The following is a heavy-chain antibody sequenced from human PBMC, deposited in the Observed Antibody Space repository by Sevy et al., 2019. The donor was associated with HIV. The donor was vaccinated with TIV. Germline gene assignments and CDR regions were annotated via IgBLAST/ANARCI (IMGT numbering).Heavy chain of an antibody. J-gene: IGHJ4*02. V-gene: IGHV1-2*02. Sequence: ASVKVSCTASGYTFTGYWMHWVRQAPGQGLEWMGWINPNSGGTNYAHKFQGRVTMTRDTSISTAYMELSSLRSDDTAVYYCARVGANRGYTYGYPDYWGQGTLVTVSS. D-gene: IGHD5-18*01. CDR2: INPNSGGT. CDR1: GYTFTGYW. CDR3: ARVGANRGYTYGYPDY.